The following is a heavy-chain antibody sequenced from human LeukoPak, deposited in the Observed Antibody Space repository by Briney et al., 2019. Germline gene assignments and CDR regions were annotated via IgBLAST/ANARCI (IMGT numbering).Heavy chain of an antibody. CDR1: GYTFTSYG. CDR2: INAGNGNT. D-gene: IGHD6-13*01. J-gene: IGHJ4*02. Sequence: ASVKVSCKASGYTFTSYGISWVRQAPGQGLEWMGWINAGNGNTKYSQEFQGRVTITRDTSASTAYMELSSLRSEDMAVYYCARGGRIAAAAILDYWGQGTLVTVSS. V-gene: IGHV1-3*03. CDR3: ARGGRIAAAAILDY.